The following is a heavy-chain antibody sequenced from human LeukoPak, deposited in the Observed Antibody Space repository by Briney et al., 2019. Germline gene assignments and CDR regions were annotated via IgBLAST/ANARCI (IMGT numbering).Heavy chain of an antibody. J-gene: IGHJ4*02. CDR3: TRESGAFSPFGF. Sequence: SETLSLTCAVSGGSITTTNWWSWVRQPPGKGLEWIGEVHLSGATNYNPSLESRVSMSIDKSKNHLSLEVTSVTAADTAIYYCTRESGAFSPFGFWGEGTLLTVSS. D-gene: IGHD1-26*01. CDR1: GGSITTTNW. CDR2: VHLSGAT. V-gene: IGHV4-4*02.